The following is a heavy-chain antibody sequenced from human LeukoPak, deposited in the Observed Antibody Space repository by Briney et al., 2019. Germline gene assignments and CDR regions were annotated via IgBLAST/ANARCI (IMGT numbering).Heavy chain of an antibody. V-gene: IGHV3-23*01. Sequence: TGGSLRLSCAASGFTFSSYAMTWVRQAPGKGLEWVSGISGSAGSTYYADSVKGRFTISRDNSKNTQYLQVSSLRAEDTAVYYCAKAPSRAGNGWYQIDYWGQGTLVTVSS. J-gene: IGHJ4*02. CDR1: GFTFSSYA. D-gene: IGHD6-19*01. CDR2: ISGSAGST. CDR3: AKAPSRAGNGWYQIDY.